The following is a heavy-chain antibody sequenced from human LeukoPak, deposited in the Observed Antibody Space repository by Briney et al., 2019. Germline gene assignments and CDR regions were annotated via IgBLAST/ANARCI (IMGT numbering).Heavy chain of an antibody. V-gene: IGHV3-30*02. CDR2: IRYDGSNK. Sequence: GGSLRLSCAASGFTFSSYGMHWVRQAPGKGLEWVAFIRYDGSNKYYADSVRGRFTISRDNSKNTLYLQMNSLRAEDTAVYYCAKGAGYYYDSSGYSQSYYYYMDVWGKGTTVTISS. J-gene: IGHJ6*03. CDR3: AKGAGYYYDSSGYSQSYYYYMDV. CDR1: GFTFSSYG. D-gene: IGHD3-22*01.